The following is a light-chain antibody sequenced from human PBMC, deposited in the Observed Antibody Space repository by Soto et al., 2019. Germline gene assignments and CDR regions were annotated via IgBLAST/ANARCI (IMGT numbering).Light chain of an antibody. J-gene: IGKJ1*01. Sequence: ETVLTQSPGTLSLSPGERATLSCRASQTIRSNYLAWYRQTPGQAPRLLIYGASNRATGIADRFSGSGSGTDFTLIISRLEPEDFALYYGHQYGSSPWTFGQGTKVEIK. V-gene: IGKV3-20*01. CDR3: HQYGSSPWT. CDR1: QTIRSNY. CDR2: GAS.